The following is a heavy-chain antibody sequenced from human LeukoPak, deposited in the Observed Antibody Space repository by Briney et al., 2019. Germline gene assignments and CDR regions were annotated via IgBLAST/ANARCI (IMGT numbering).Heavy chain of an antibody. V-gene: IGHV4-61*01. CDR1: GGSISSGSFY. CDR3: ARVLTRSYRYYFDY. CDR2: MYQGGGT. J-gene: IGHJ4*02. Sequence: PSETLSLTCTVSGGSISSGSFYWTWIRQPPGKGLEWIGYMYQGGGTYSNPSLKSRVTISIDTSKNQFSLKLSSVTAADTAVYYCARVLTRSYRYYFDYWGQGTLVTVSS. D-gene: IGHD1-26*01.